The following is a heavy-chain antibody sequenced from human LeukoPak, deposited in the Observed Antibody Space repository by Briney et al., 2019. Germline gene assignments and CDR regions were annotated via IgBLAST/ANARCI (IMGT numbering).Heavy chain of an antibody. D-gene: IGHD6-6*01. CDR2: ISYDGSNK. CDR3: ARDGSIAARQSFDY. J-gene: IGHJ4*02. CDR1: GFTFSSYA. Sequence: PGGSLRLSCAASGFTFSSYAMHWVRQAAGKGLEWVAVISYDGSNKYYADSVKGRFTISRDNSKNTLYLQMNSLRAEDTAVYYCARDGSIAARQSFDYWGQGTLVTVSS. V-gene: IGHV3-30-3*01.